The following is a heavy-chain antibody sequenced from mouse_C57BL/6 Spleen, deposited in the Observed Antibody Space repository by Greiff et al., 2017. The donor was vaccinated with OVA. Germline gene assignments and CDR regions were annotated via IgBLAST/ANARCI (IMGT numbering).Heavy chain of an antibody. J-gene: IGHJ2*01. CDR3: TKLRGYFDY. CDR2: INPETGGT. D-gene: IGHD1-1*01. CDR1: GYTFTDYE. Sequence: VQLQESGAELVRPGASVTLSCKASGYTFTDYEMHWVKQTPVHGLEWIGAINPETGGTAYNQKFKGKAILTADKSSSTAYMELRSLTSEDSAVYYCTKLRGYFDYWGQGTTLTVSS. V-gene: IGHV1-15*01.